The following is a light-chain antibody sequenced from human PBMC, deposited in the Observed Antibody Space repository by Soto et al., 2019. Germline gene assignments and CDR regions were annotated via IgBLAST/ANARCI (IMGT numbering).Light chain of an antibody. Sequence: DIQMTQSPSSVSASLGDRVTIXXRSSQSISSYLNWYQQKPGKAPKFXIYAASSLQSGVPSRFSGSGAGTDFTLTISSLQPEDFATYYCQQSYSTPPTFGQGTKVDIK. J-gene: IGKJ1*01. CDR3: QQSYSTPPT. CDR1: QSISSY. V-gene: IGKV1-39*01. CDR2: AAS.